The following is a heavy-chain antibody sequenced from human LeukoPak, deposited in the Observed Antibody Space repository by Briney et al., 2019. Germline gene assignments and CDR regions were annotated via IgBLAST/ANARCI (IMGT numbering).Heavy chain of an antibody. J-gene: IGHJ4*02. Sequence: SETLSLTCTVSGGSISSSSYYWGWIRQPPGKGLEWIGSIYYSGSTYYNPSLKSRVTISVDTSKNQFSLKLSSVTAADTAVYYCATLGSRDGYNYFDYWGQGTLVTVSS. CDR3: ATLGSRDGYNYFDY. CDR2: IYYSGST. CDR1: GGSISSSSYY. V-gene: IGHV4-39*01. D-gene: IGHD5-24*01.